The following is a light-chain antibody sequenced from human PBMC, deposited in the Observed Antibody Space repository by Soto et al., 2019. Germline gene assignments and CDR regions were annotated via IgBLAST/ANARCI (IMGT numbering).Light chain of an antibody. V-gene: IGKV2-30*02. CDR2: QVS. CDR3: MQGTHWPYT. CDR1: QGLLHSNGDTF. Sequence: DVVMTQSPLSLPVTLGQPASISCRSSQGLLHSNGDTFLSWFQQRPGQSPRRIIYQVSNRDTGDPDRFSGSGSGSDFTLTMSRVEAEDVGIYYGMQGTHWPYTFGQGTKLEI. J-gene: IGKJ2*01.